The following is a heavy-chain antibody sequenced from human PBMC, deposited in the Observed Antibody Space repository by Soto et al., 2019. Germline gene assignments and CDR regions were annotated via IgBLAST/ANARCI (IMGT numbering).Heavy chain of an antibody. V-gene: IGHV1-69*12. CDR1: GGTFSSYA. J-gene: IGHJ4*02. D-gene: IGHD3-22*01. CDR2: IIPIFGTA. Sequence: QVPLVQSGAEVKKPGSSVKVSCKASGGTFSSYAISWVRQAPGQGLEWMGGIIPIFGTANYAQKFQGRVTITADESTSTAYMELSSLRSEDTAVYYCASETYYYDSSGYSRFDYWGQGTLVTVSS. CDR3: ASETYYYDSSGYSRFDY.